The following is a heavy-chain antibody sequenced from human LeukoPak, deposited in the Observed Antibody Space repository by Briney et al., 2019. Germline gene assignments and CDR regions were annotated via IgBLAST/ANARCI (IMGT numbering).Heavy chain of an antibody. J-gene: IGHJ4*02. CDR2: IWYDGSNK. D-gene: IGHD5-24*01. Sequence: GRSLRLSCAASGFTFSSYGMHWVREAPGKGLEGGAVIWYDGSNKYYADSVKGRFTISRDNSKNTLYLQMNSLRAEDTAVYYCARDRKMATPRSGLGYWGQGTLVTVSS. CDR1: GFTFSSYG. CDR3: ARDRKMATPRSGLGY. V-gene: IGHV3-33*01.